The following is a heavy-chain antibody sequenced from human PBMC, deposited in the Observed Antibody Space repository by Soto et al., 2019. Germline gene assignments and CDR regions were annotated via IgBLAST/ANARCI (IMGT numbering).Heavy chain of an antibody. D-gene: IGHD3-3*01. J-gene: IGHJ5*02. CDR3: ARDHLTIGVPQNWFDP. V-gene: IGHV1-3*01. CDR1: AYTFTDFS. Sequence: ASVKLSCKASAYTFTDFSIHWVRQAPGQSLEWMGWINAGNGDTQYSQNFQGRVTITRDTTATTAYMELSSLRSEDTAVYYCARDHLTIGVPQNWFDPWGQGTLVTVSS. CDR2: INAGNGDT.